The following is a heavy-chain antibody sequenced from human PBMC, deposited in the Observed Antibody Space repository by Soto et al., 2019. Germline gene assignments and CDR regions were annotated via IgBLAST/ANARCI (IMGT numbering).Heavy chain of an antibody. CDR1: RFTFSYYW. Sequence: GGSLRLSCVASRFTFSYYWMTWVCQAPGKGLEWVATLDQFGTQTFYVDSVKGRFTISRDNARNSLYLQMNSLRPEDTAFYYCARENWGSYDYWGQGSLVTVSS. J-gene: IGHJ4*02. CDR2: LDQFGTQT. D-gene: IGHD7-27*01. CDR3: ARENWGSYDY. V-gene: IGHV3-7*03.